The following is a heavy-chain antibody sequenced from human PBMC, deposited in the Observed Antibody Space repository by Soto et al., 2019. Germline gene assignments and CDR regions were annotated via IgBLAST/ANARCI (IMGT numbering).Heavy chain of an antibody. V-gene: IGHV4-34*01. CDR2: INHSGST. D-gene: IGHD6-25*01. CDR1: GGSFSGYY. CDR3: ARRVLTGYHNYGLDV. J-gene: IGHJ6*02. Sequence: QVQLQQWGAGLLKPSETLSLTCAVSGGSFSGYYWNWIRQSPGKGLEWIGEINHSGSTHYNPSLKRRISXXADTSKNQFSLKLNSVTAADTSVYYCARRVLTGYHNYGLDVWGQGTTVTVSS.